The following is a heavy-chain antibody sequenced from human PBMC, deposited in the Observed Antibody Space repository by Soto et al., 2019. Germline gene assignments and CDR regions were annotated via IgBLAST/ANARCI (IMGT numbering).Heavy chain of an antibody. Sequence: EVQLVESGGGLVQPGGSLKLSCAASGFTFSGSAMHWVRQASGKGLEWVGRIRSKANSYATAYAASVKGRFTISRDDSKNPAYLQMNSLKTEDTAVYYCTSPDTAMATRTHYYYYGMDVWGQGTTVTVSS. CDR3: TSPDTAMATRTHYYYYGMDV. J-gene: IGHJ6*02. V-gene: IGHV3-73*01. CDR1: GFTFSGSA. D-gene: IGHD5-18*01. CDR2: IRSKANSYAT.